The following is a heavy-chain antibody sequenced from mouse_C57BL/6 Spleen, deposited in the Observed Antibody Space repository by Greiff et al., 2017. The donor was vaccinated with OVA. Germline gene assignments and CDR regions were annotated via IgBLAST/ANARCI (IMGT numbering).Heavy chain of an antibody. CDR1: GYTFTDYY. V-gene: IGHV1-76*01. CDR3: AIITTVDWYFDV. D-gene: IGHD1-1*01. CDR2: IYPGSGNT. Sequence: VKLMESGAELVRPGASVKLSCKASGYTFTDYYINWVKQRPGQGLEWIARIYPGSGNTYYNEKFKGKATLTAEKSSSTAYMQLSSLTSEDSAVYFCAIITTVDWYFDVWGTGTTVTVSS. J-gene: IGHJ1*03.